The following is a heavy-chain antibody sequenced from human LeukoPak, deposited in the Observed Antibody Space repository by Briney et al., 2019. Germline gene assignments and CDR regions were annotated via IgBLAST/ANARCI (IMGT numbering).Heavy chain of an antibody. D-gene: IGHD5-12*01. CDR3: ARDQGAYSGYDGLYFDS. CDR1: GFTFSSYG. V-gene: IGHV3-30*03. Sequence: GGSLRLSCAASGFTFSSYGMHWVRQAPGKGLEWVALITYDGYYKYYADSAKGRFTISRDNSKNTLYLQMNSLRAEDTAVYYCARDQGAYSGYDGLYFDSWGQGTLVTVSS. J-gene: IGHJ4*02. CDR2: ITYDGYYK.